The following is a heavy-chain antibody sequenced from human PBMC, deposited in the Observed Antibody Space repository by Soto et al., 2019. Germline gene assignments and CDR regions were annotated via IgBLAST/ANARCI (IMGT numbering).Heavy chain of an antibody. V-gene: IGHV4-31*03. CDR2: IYYSGST. D-gene: IGHD6-13*01. Sequence: PSETLSLTCTVSGGSISSGGYYWSWIRQHPGKGLEWIGYIYYSGSTYYNPSLKSRVTISVDTSKNQFSLKLSSVTAADTAVYYCARDSHWADTIAAAGTLGGFSYNWFDPWGQGTLVTVSS. J-gene: IGHJ5*02. CDR3: ARDSHWADTIAAAGTLGGFSYNWFDP. CDR1: GGSISSGGYY.